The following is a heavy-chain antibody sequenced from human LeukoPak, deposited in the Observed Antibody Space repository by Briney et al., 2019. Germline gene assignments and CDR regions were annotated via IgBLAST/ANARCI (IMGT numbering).Heavy chain of an antibody. D-gene: IGHD2-15*01. V-gene: IGHV3-33*06. CDR3: AKSYCSGGSCSYYYYYGMDV. CDR1: GFTFSSYG. Sequence: GGSLRLSCEASGFTFSSYGMHWVRQAPGKGLEWVAVIWYDGSNKYYADSVKGRFTISRDNSKNTLYLQMNSLRAEDTAVYYCAKSYCSGGSCSYYYYYGMDVWGKGTTVTVSS. J-gene: IGHJ6*04. CDR2: IWYDGSNK.